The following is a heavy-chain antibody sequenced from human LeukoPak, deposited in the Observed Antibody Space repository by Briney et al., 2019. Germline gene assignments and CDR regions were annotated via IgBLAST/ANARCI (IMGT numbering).Heavy chain of an antibody. D-gene: IGHD2-15*01. J-gene: IGHJ5*02. Sequence: PGGSLRLSCAASGFTFDDYAMHWVRQAPGKGLEWVSGISWNSGSTYYADSVKGRFTISRDNSKNTLYLQMNSLRAEDTAVYYCAKEACYSCWFDPWGQGTLVTVSS. CDR2: ISWNSGST. CDR1: GFTFDDYA. V-gene: IGHV3-23*01. CDR3: AKEACYSCWFDP.